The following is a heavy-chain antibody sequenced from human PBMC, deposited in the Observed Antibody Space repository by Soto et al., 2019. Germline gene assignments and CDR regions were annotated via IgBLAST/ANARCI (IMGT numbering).Heavy chain of an antibody. V-gene: IGHV3-73*02. Sequence: EVQLVESGGGLVQPGGSLKLSCAASGFTFSGSAMHWVRQASGKGLEWVGRIRSKANSYATAYAASVKGRFTISRDDSKNTAYLQMNSLKTEDTAVYYCTRHAGEQLVPDRSYAFDIWGQGTMVTVSS. CDR3: TRHAGEQLVPDRSYAFDI. CDR2: IRSKANSYAT. J-gene: IGHJ3*02. CDR1: GFTFSGSA. D-gene: IGHD6-6*01.